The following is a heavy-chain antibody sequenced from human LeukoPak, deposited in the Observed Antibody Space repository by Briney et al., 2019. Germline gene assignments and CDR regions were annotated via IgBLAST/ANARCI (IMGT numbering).Heavy chain of an antibody. CDR3: VRSLRDDTGH. CDR2: INPSGGST. V-gene: IGHV1-46*01. D-gene: IGHD5-24*01. Sequence: ASVKVSCKASGYTFINYYIHWVRQAPGQGLEWMGIINPSGGSTSNAQKFQGRVSMTSDTSTSTVYMELSSLRSEDTAVYYCVRSLRDDTGHRGQGTLVTVSS. J-gene: IGHJ4*02. CDR1: GYTFINYY.